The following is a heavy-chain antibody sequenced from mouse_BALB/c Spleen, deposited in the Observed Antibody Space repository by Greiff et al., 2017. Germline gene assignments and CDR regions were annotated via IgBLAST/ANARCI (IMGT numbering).Heavy chain of an antibody. J-gene: IGHJ4*01. CDR1: GFNIKDYY. CDR2: IDPENGDT. Sequence: EVQLQQSGAGLVRSGPSVKLSCTASGFNIKDYYMHWVKQRPEQGLEWIGWIDPENGDTEYAPKFQGKATMTADTSSNTAYLQLSSLTSEDTAVYYCNAWGTTNYYAMDYWGQGTSVTVSS. CDR3: NAWGTTNYYAMDY. D-gene: IGHD1-1*01. V-gene: IGHV14-4*02.